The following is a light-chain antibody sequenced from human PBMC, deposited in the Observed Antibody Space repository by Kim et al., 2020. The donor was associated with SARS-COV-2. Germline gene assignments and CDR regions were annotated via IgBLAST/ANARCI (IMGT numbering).Light chain of an antibody. J-gene: IGKJ3*01. CDR1: QSVSSSY. CDR3: QQYGSSPR. CDR2: GAS. V-gene: IGKV3-20*01. Sequence: LSPGEGATLSCRASQSVSSSYLAWYQQKPGQAPRLLIYGASSRATGIPDRFSGSGSGTDFTLTISRLEPEDFEVYYCQQYGSSPRFGPGTKVDIK.